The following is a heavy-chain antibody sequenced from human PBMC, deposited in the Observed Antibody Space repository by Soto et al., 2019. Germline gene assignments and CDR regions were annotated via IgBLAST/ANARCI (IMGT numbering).Heavy chain of an antibody. J-gene: IGHJ6*02. V-gene: IGHV1-69*01. CDR2: IIPIFGTA. D-gene: IGHD2-15*01. Sequence: QVQLVQSGAEVKKPGSSVKVSCKASGGTFSSYAISWVRQAPGQGLEWMGGIIPIFGTANYAQKFRGRVTITADESTSTAYMELSSLRSEDTAVYYCARADFVVVVAYYYYGMDVWGQGTTVTVSS. CDR1: GGTFSSYA. CDR3: ARADFVVVVAYYYYGMDV.